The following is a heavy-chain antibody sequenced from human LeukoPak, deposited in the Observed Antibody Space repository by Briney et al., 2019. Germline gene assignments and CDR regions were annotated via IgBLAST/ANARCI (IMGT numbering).Heavy chain of an antibody. Sequence: ASVKVSCKASGYTLTSYYMHWVRQAPGQGLEWMGIINPSGGSTSYAQKFQGRVTMTRDTSTSTVYMELSSLRSEDTAVYYCARASLDSYCSGGSCYSNWFDPWGQGTLVTVSS. D-gene: IGHD2-15*01. CDR1: GYTLTSYY. CDR3: ARASLDSYCSGGSCYSNWFDP. CDR2: INPSGGST. J-gene: IGHJ5*02. V-gene: IGHV1-46*01.